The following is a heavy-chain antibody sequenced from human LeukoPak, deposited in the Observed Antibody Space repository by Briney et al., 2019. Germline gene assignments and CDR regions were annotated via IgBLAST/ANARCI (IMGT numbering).Heavy chain of an antibody. CDR1: GGSISSSNW. J-gene: IGHJ3*02. Sequence: SETLSLTCAVSGGSISSSNWWSWVRQPPGKGLEWIGEIYHSGSTNYNPSLKSRVTISVDKSKNQFSLKLSSVTAADTAVYYCARRYYDILTGYYSDAFDIWGQGTMVTVSS. CDR2: IYHSGST. CDR3: ARRYYDILTGYYSDAFDI. V-gene: IGHV4-4*02. D-gene: IGHD3-9*01.